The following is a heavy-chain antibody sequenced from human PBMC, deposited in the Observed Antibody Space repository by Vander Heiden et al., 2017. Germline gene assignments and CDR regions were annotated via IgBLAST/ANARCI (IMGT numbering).Heavy chain of an antibody. V-gene: IGHV3-7*01. D-gene: IGHD3-9*01. CDR2: IKQDGSEK. Sequence: EVQLVESGGGLVQPGGSLRLSCAASRFTFSSYWMSWVRQEAGKGLEWVANIKQDGSEKYYVDSVKGRFTISRDNAKNSLYLQMNSPRAEDTAVYYCAREDYDILTGYGAEDYWGQGTLVTVSS. CDR1: RFTFSSYW. CDR3: AREDYDILTGYGAEDY. J-gene: IGHJ4*02.